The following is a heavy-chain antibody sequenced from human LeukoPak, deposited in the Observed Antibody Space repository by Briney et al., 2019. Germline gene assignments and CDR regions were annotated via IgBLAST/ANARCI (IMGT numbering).Heavy chain of an antibody. CDR3: ARGGMLYSSSWYGSD. V-gene: IGHV1-69*13. CDR1: GYTFTSYG. Sequence: GASVKVSCKASGYTFTSYGISWVRQAPGQGLEWMGGIIPIFGTANYAQKFQGRVTITADESTSTAYMELSSLRSEDTAVYYCARGGMLYSSSWYGSDWGQGTLVTVSS. CDR2: IIPIFGTA. D-gene: IGHD6-13*01. J-gene: IGHJ4*02.